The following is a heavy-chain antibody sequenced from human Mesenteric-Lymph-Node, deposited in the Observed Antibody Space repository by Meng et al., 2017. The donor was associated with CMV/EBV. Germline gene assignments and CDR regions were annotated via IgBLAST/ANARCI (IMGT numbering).Heavy chain of an antibody. CDR1: GFTFSSYE. D-gene: IGHD7-27*01. Sequence: GESLKISCAASGFTFSSYEMNWVRQAPGKGLEWVSALSDSGGSTYYADSVKGRFTISRDNSKNMLYLQMNSLRAEDTAVYYCAKGWVGKYFDYWGQGTLVTVSS. CDR2: LSDSGGST. J-gene: IGHJ4*02. V-gene: IGHV3-23*01. CDR3: AKGWVGKYFDY.